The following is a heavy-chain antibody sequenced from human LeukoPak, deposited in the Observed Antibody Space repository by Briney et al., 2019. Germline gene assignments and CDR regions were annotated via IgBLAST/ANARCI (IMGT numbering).Heavy chain of an antibody. Sequence: SETLSLTCTVSGGSISGYYWSWIRQPPGKGLEWIGEINHSGSTNYNPSLKSRVTISVDTSKNQFSLKLSSVTAADTAVYYCARERVVRGVRLYYYYYYMDVWGKGTTVTVSS. CDR3: ARERVVRGVRLYYYYYYMDV. CDR1: GGSISGYY. D-gene: IGHD3-10*01. V-gene: IGHV4-34*01. J-gene: IGHJ6*03. CDR2: INHSGST.